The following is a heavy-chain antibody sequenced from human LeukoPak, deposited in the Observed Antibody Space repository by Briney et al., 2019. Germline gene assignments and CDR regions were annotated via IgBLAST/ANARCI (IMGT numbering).Heavy chain of an antibody. CDR2: IYYSGST. J-gene: IGHJ6*02. CDR3: ARDKYVWGSYRGMDV. D-gene: IGHD3-16*02. Sequence: PSETLSLTRTVSGGSISSGGYYWSWIRQHPGKGLEWIGYIYYSGSTYYNPSLKSRVTISVDTSKNQFSLKLSSVTAADTAVYYCARDKYVWGSYRGMDVWGQGTTVTVSS. CDR1: GGSISSGGYY. V-gene: IGHV4-31*03.